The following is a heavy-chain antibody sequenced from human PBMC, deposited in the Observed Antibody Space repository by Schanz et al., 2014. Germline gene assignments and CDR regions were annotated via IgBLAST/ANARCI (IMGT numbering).Heavy chain of an antibody. V-gene: IGHV4-4*02. CDR1: GGSISSGIW. CDR2: IFHTGTT. D-gene: IGHD4-4*01. CDR3: AKDRWRATVMVDAFDI. J-gene: IGHJ3*02. Sequence: QVHLQESGPGLVKPSGTLSLTCAVSGGSISSGIWWTWVRQAPGKGLEWIGEIFHTGTTNYNPSLNSRVTMSLDKSNNHFSRIMTSVTAEDTAVYFCAKDRWRATVMVDAFDIWGQGTKVTVSS.